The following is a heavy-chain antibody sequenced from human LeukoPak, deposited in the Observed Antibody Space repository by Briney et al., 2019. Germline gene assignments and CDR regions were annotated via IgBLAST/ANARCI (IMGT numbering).Heavy chain of an antibody. CDR1: GGSISSGSYY. CDR2: IYTSGNT. J-gene: IGHJ4*02. CDR3: ARALEELVVTAMGFDY. V-gene: IGHV4-61*02. D-gene: IGHD2-21*02. Sequence: SQTLSLTCTVSGGSISSGSYYWSWIRQPAGKGLEWIGRIYTSGNTNYNPSLKSRVTISVDTSKNQFSLKLSSVTAADTAVYYCARALEELVVTAMGFDYWGQGTLVTVSS.